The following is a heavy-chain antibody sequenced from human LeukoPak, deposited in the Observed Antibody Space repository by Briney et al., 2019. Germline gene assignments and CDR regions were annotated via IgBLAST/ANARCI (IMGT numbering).Heavy chain of an antibody. CDR2: ISGSGGST. D-gene: IGHD3-22*01. V-gene: IGHV3-23*01. Sequence: GGSLRLSCAASGFTFSSYAMSWVRQAPGKGLECVSGISGSGGSTYYADSVKGRFTISRDNSKNTLYLQMNSLRAEDTAVYYCARTYYYDSSGSYYFDYWGQGTLVTVSS. J-gene: IGHJ4*02. CDR1: GFTFSSYA. CDR3: ARTYYYDSSGSYYFDY.